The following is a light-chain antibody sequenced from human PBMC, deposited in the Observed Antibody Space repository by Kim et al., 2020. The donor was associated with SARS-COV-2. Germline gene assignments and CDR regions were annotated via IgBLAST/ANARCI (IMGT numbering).Light chain of an antibody. CDR1: QTLSIN. V-gene: IGKV3-15*01. CDR2: ATS. J-gene: IGKJ1*01. Sequence: VSPAERATLSCRASQTLSINLAWYQQKPGQAPRLLIYATSTRATGIPARFSGSGSGTEFTLAISSLQSEDFAVYYCQQYSNWPWTFGQGTKVDIK. CDR3: QQYSNWPWT.